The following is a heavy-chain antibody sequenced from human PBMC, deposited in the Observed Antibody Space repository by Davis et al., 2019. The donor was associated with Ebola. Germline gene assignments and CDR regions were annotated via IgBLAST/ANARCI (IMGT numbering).Heavy chain of an antibody. CDR3: ARAVKVVAARYYYYYGMDV. J-gene: IGHJ6*02. CDR2: INHSGST. Sequence: MPSETLSLTCAVYGGSFSGYYWSWIRQPPGKGLEWIGEINHSGSTNYNPSLKSRVTISVDTSKNQFSLKLSSVTAAETAVYYCARAVKVVAARYYYYYGMDVWGQGTTVTVSS. CDR1: GGSFSGYY. D-gene: IGHD2-15*01. V-gene: IGHV4-34*01.